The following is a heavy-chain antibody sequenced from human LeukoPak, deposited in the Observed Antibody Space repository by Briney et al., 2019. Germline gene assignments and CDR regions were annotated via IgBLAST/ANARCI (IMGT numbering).Heavy chain of an antibody. Sequence: PSETLSLTCAVYGGSFSGYYWSWLRQPPGKGLEWIGEINHSGSTNYNPSLKSRVTISVDTSKDQFSLTLSSVTAADTAVYYCARRPHRIQLWSTHVYYYYMDVWGKGTTVTVSS. CDR1: GGSFSGYY. CDR3: ARRPHRIQLWSTHVYYYYMDV. J-gene: IGHJ6*03. V-gene: IGHV4-34*01. CDR2: INHSGST. D-gene: IGHD5-18*01.